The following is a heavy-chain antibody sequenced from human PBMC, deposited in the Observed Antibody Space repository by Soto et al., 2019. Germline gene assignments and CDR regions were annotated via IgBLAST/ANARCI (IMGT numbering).Heavy chain of an antibody. V-gene: IGHV1-69*13. J-gene: IGHJ6*02. CDR3: AGEWQGRAARHYYYYYGMDV. CDR2: IIPIFGTA. Sequence: SVKVSCKASGGTFSSYAISWVRQAPGQGLEWMGGIIPIFGTANYAQKFQGRVTITADESTSTAYMELSSLRSEDTAVYYCAGEWQGRAARHYYYYYGMDVWG. D-gene: IGHD6-6*01. CDR1: GGTFSSYA.